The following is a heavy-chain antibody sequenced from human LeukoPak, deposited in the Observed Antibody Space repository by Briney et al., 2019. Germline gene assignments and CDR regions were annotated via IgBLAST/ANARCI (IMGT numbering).Heavy chain of an antibody. CDR3: ARIDWGQFEY. D-gene: IGHD2-21*01. CDR1: GFTFSNYL. CDR2: INQDGSEK. V-gene: IGHV3-7*01. Sequence: GGSLRLSCAASGFTFSNYLMSWVRQAPGKGLEWVANINQDGSEKYYVDSVKGRFTFSRDNAKNSLYLQMNSLRAEDTAVYYCARIDWGQFEYWGQGSLVTVSS. J-gene: IGHJ4*02.